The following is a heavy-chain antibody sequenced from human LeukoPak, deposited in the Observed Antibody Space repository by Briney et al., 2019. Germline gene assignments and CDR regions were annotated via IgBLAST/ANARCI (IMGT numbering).Heavy chain of an antibody. CDR2: ISGSGGST. CDR1: GFTFGSYG. Sequence: GGSLRLSCGASGFTFGSYGMSWVRQAPGKGLEWVSAISGSGGSTYYADSVKGRFTISRDNSKNTLYLQMNSLRAEDTAVYYCAIPHTGGSYWGQGTLVTVSS. CDR3: AIPHTGGSY. J-gene: IGHJ4*02. V-gene: IGHV3-23*01. D-gene: IGHD2-15*01.